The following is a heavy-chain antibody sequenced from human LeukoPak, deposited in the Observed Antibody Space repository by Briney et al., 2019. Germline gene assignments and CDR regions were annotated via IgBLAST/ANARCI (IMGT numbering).Heavy chain of an antibody. CDR1: GGSFSGYY. J-gene: IGHJ4*02. Sequence: PSETLSLTCAVYGGSFSGYYWSWIRQPPGKGLEWIGEINHSGSTNYNPSLKSRVTISVDTSKNQFSLRLSSVTAADTAVYYCARGGGVKQQPVLPFDYWGQGTLVTVSS. CDR2: INHSGST. D-gene: IGHD6-13*01. V-gene: IGHV4-34*01. CDR3: ARGGGVKQQPVLPFDY.